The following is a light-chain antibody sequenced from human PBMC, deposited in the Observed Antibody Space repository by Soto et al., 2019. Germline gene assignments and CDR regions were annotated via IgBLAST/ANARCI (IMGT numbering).Light chain of an antibody. J-gene: IGLJ1*01. Sequence: QSVLTQPASVSGSPGQSITISCTGTSSDVGGYNYVSWYQQHPGKAPKLMIYEVSYRPSGVSNRFSGSKSGNRASLTISGLQADDEADYYCSSYSSGTSLCVFGTGTQLTVL. CDR3: SSYSSGTSLCV. V-gene: IGLV2-14*01. CDR1: SSDVGGYNY. CDR2: EVS.